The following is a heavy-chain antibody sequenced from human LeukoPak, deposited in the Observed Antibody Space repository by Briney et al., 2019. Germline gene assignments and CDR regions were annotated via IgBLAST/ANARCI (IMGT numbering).Heavy chain of an antibody. Sequence: PSETLSLTCAVYGGSFSGYYWSWIRQPPGKGLEWIGEINHSGSTNYNPSLKSRVTISVDTSKNQFSLKLSSVTAADTAVYYCAGYSSSWYSGAFDIWGQGTMVTVSS. V-gene: IGHV4-34*01. D-gene: IGHD6-13*01. CDR3: AGYSSSWYSGAFDI. CDR2: INHSGST. CDR1: GGSFSGYY. J-gene: IGHJ3*02.